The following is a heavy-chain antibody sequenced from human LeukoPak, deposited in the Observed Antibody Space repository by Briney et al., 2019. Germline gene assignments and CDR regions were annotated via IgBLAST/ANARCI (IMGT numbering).Heavy chain of an antibody. V-gene: IGHV3-66*01. CDR3: ARGGSLLMDAFDI. J-gene: IGHJ3*02. Sequence: GGSLRLSCAASGFTVSSNYMSWVRQAPGKGLEWVSVIYSGGRTYNADSVKGRFTISRDKSKNTLYLQMNSLRAEDTAVYYCARGGSLLMDAFDIWGQGTMVTVSS. CDR1: GFTVSSNY. D-gene: IGHD3-10*01. CDR2: IYSGGRT.